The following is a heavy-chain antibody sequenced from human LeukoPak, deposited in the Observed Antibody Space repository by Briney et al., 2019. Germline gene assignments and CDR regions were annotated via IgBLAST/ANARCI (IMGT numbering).Heavy chain of an antibody. CDR2: IYYSGST. CDR1: GGSISSGGYY. Sequence: SETLSLTCTVSGGSISSGGYYWSWIRQHPGKGLEWIGYIYYSGSTYYNPSLKSRVTISVDTSKSQFSLKLSSVTAADTAVYYCASDSSGYYIDYWGQGTLVTVSS. V-gene: IGHV4-31*03. CDR3: ASDSSGYYIDY. D-gene: IGHD3-22*01. J-gene: IGHJ4*02.